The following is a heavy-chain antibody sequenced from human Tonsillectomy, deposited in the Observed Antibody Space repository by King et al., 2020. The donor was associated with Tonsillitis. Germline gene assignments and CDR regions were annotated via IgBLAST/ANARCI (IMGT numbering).Heavy chain of an antibody. CDR3: TRGGGDYDTGRFNRSPLDY. CDR2: MNPKSGRT. J-gene: IGHJ4*02. CDR1: GYSFSNFD. V-gene: IGHV1-8*02. D-gene: IGHD3-22*01. Sequence: QLVQSGAEVKKPGASVKVSCEASGYSFSNFDINWVRQASGQGLEFMGWMNPKSGRTGYARNFQGRVTLTRDTSISTAYMELRGLTSEDTAVYYCTRGGGDYDTGRFNRSPLDYWGQGTLVSVSS.